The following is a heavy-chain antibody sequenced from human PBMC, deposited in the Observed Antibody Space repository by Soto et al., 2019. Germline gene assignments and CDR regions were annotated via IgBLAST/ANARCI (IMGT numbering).Heavy chain of an antibody. CDR2: IWDDGSNK. CDR1: GFTFSSYG. CDR3: ARDIETLPAASTDAFDI. J-gene: IGHJ3*02. D-gene: IGHD2-2*01. V-gene: IGHV3-33*01. Sequence: GGSLRLSCAASGFTFSSYGMHWVRQAPGKGLEWVAVIWDDGSNKYYADSVKGRFTISRDNSKNTLYLQMNSLRAEDTAVYYCARDIETLPAASTDAFDIWGQGTMVTVSS.